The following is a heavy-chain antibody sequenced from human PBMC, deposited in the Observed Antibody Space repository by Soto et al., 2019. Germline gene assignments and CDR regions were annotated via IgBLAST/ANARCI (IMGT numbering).Heavy chain of an antibody. J-gene: IGHJ5*02. CDR1: GGSFSGYY. Sequence: KSSETLSLTCAVYGGSFSGYYWSWIRQPRGKGLEWIGELNHSGSTNYNPSLKSRVTISVDTSKNQFSLKLSSVTAADTAVYYCARASTYSSSWYVARWFDPWGQGTLVTVSS. D-gene: IGHD6-13*01. CDR3: ARASTYSSSWYVARWFDP. CDR2: LNHSGST. V-gene: IGHV4-34*01.